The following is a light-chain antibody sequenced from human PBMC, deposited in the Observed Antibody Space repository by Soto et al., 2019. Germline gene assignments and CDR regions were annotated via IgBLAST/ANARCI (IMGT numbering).Light chain of an antibody. Sequence: IQLTQSPSFLSASLGDGVTITGRASQGIGSYLAWYQQRPGEPPELLIYGASTLQSGVASRFSGSGSGTEFTLTISSLQPEDFATYFCQQLNSFPPLFTFGPGTTVDIK. CDR3: QQLNSFPPLFT. V-gene: IGKV1-9*01. CDR2: GAS. CDR1: QGIGSY. J-gene: IGKJ3*01.